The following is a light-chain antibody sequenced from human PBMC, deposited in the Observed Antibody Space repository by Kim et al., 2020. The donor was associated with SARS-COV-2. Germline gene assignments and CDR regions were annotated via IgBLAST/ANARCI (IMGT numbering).Light chain of an antibody. CDR2: GIS. CDR1: QRMSSIP. Sequence: PPVDTTPLPSRASQRMSSIPVAWYQQKRGRAPRLIIYGISNRATDIPDRFSGSGAGTDFTLTISRLEPEDFAVYYCQQYADSPPTFGQGTKVDIK. V-gene: IGKV3-20*01. CDR3: QQYADSPPT. J-gene: IGKJ1*01.